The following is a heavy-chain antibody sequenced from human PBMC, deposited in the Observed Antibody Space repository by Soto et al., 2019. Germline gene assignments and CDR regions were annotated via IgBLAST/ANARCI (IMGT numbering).Heavy chain of an antibody. V-gene: IGHV4-31*03. CDR2: IYYSGST. CDR3: VRLGYCSSTSCYADAFDI. Sequence: SETLSLTCTVSGGSISSGGYYWSWIRQHPGKGLEWIGYIYYSGSTYYNPSLKSRVTISVDTSKNQFSLKLSSVTAADTAVYYCVRLGYCSSTSCYADAFDIWGQGTMVTVSS. J-gene: IGHJ3*02. D-gene: IGHD2-2*01. CDR1: GGSISSGGYY.